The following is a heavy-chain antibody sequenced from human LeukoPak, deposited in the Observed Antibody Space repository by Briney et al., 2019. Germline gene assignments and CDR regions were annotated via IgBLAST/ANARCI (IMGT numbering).Heavy chain of an antibody. Sequence: ASVKVSCKASGYTFTSYDINWVRQATGQGLEWMGWMNPNSGNTGYAQKFQGRVTMTTDTSTSTAYMELRSLRSDDTAVYYCAREISFGYDSRVHFDYWGQGTLVTVSS. V-gene: IGHV1-8*01. CDR3: AREISFGYDSRVHFDY. CDR1: GYTFTSYD. CDR2: MNPNSGNT. D-gene: IGHD3-22*01. J-gene: IGHJ4*02.